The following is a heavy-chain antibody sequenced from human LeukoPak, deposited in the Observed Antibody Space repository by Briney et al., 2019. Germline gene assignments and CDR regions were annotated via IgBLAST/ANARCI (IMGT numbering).Heavy chain of an antibody. CDR2: IYTSGST. J-gene: IGHJ4*02. V-gene: IGHV4-4*07. Sequence: SETLSLTCTVSGGSISSYYWSWIRQPAGKGLEWIGRIYTSGSTNYNPSLKSRVTMSVDTSKNQFSLKLSSVTAADTAVYYCARGKRRGYSYRYFDYWGQGTLVTVSS. CDR1: GGSISSYY. CDR3: ARGKRRGYSYRYFDY. D-gene: IGHD5-18*01.